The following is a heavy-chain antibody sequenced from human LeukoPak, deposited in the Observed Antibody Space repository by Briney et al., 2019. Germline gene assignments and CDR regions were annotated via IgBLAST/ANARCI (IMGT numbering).Heavy chain of an antibody. CDR2: NYSGGST. J-gene: IGHJ4*02. Sequence: GGSLRLSCAASGFTVSSNYMSWVRQAPGKGLEWVSVNYSGGSTYYADSVKGRFTISRDNSRNTVYLQMNSLRAEDTAVYYCARGSSGYYYSLLGYWGQGTLVTVSS. V-gene: IGHV3-53*01. CDR3: ARGSSGYYYSLLGY. D-gene: IGHD3-22*01. CDR1: GFTVSSNY.